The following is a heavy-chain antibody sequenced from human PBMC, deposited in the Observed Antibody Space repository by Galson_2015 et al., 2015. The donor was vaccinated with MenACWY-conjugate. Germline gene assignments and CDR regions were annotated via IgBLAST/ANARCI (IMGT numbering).Heavy chain of an antibody. CDR1: GFTFSGYA. CDR2: FSNSGGST. Sequence: SLRLSCAASGFTFSGYAMSWVRQAPGKGLEGVSTFSNSGGSTYYADSVKGRFTISRDNSRNTLYLQMNSLRAEDTAIYYCARPRYGWYNFDCWGQGTLVTVSS. CDR3: ARPRYGWYNFDC. V-gene: IGHV3-23*01. J-gene: IGHJ4*02. D-gene: IGHD6-19*01.